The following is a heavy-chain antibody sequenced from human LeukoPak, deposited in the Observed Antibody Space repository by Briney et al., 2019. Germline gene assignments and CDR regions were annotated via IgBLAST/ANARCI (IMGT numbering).Heavy chain of an antibody. V-gene: IGHV1-46*01. CDR1: GYTFTYYY. CDR3: ARDNGDFDY. CDR2: INPSGGSS. Sequence: ASVKVSRKASGYTFTYYYMHWVRQAPGQGLEWMGIINPSGGSSTYAQKFQGRLTMTRDTSTSTVYMELSSLRSEDTAFYYCARDNGDFDYWGQGTLVTVSS. J-gene: IGHJ4*02. D-gene: IGHD4-17*01.